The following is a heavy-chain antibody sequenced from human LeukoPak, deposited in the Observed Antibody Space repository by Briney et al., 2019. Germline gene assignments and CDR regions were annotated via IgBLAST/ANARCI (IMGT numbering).Heavy chain of an antibody. CDR1: GGSISSHY. J-gene: IGHJ3*02. Sequence: SETLSLTCTVSGGSISSHYWSWIRQHPGKGLEWIGYIYYSGSTYYNPSLRSRVTISVDTSKNQFSLKLSSVTAADTAVYYCAREKLGSGSYFDAFDIWGQGTMVTVSS. CDR3: AREKLGSGSYFDAFDI. V-gene: IGHV4-59*06. CDR2: IYYSGST. D-gene: IGHD3-10*01.